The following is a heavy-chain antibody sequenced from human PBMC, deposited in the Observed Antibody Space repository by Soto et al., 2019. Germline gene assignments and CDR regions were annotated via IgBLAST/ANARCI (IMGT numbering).Heavy chain of an antibody. CDR1: GGSISSGDYY. Sequence: QVQLQESGPGLVKPSQTLSLTCTVSGGSISSGDYYWSWIRQPPGKGLEWIGYIYYSGSTYYNPSLKSRGTISVDKSKNQFSLKLSSVTAADTAVYYCARGGETTWDDAFDIWGQGTMVTVSS. J-gene: IGHJ3*02. CDR2: IYYSGST. V-gene: IGHV4-30-4*01. CDR3: ARGGETTWDDAFDI. D-gene: IGHD3-16*01.